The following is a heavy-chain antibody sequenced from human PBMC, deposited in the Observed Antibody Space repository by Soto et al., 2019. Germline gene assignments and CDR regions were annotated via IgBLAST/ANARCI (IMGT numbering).Heavy chain of an antibody. D-gene: IGHD3-16*01. CDR1: GHSFTSYW. V-gene: IGHV5-51*01. J-gene: IGHJ3*01. CDR3: GRGGVTRGRDPFDL. CDR2: IYPGDSDT. Sequence: PGESLKISCKGSGHSFTSYWIGWVRQVPGKGLEWMGLIYPGDSDTTYSPSFQGQVTFSADKSISAAYLHLSSLKASDTAMYYCGRGGVTRGRDPFDLWGQGTMVTVSS.